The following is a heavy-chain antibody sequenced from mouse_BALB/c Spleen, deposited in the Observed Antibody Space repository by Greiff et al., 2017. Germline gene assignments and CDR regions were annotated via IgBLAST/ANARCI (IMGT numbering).Heavy chain of an antibody. CDR2: ISSGSSTI. V-gene: IGHV5-17*02. D-gene: IGHD1-1*01. CDR3: SSRAMDY. J-gene: IGHJ4*01. CDR1: GFTFSSFG. Sequence: DVQLVESGGGLVQPGGSRKLSCAASGFTFSSFGMHWVRQAPEKGLEWVAYISSGSSTIYYADTVKGRFTISRDNPKNTLFLQMTSLRSEDTAMYYCSSRAMDYWGQGTSVTVSS.